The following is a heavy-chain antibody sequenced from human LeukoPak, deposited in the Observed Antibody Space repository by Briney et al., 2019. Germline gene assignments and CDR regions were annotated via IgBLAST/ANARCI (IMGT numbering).Heavy chain of an antibody. D-gene: IGHD3-9*01. Sequence: GGSLRLSCAASGFPFDDYGMLWVRQAPGKGLEWVSFISWHGETTYYSDSVKGRFTISRDNAKNSLYLQMNSLRAEDTAVYYCARAPYYDILTGYYLTTYYFDYWGQGTPVTVSS. CDR3: ARAPYYDILTGYYLTTYYFDY. V-gene: IGHV3-20*04. J-gene: IGHJ4*02. CDR2: ISWHGETT. CDR1: GFPFDDYG.